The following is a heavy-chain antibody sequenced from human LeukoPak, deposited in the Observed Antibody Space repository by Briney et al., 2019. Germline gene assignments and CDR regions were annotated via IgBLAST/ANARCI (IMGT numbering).Heavy chain of an antibody. D-gene: IGHD3-3*01. Sequence: GGSLRLSCAASGFTFSSYGMHWVRQAPGKGLEWVAVISYDGSNKYYADSVKGRLTISRDNSKNTLYLQMNSLRAEDTAVYYCAKPRYRTIFGVVIISWGQGTLVTVSS. J-gene: IGHJ4*02. V-gene: IGHV3-30*18. CDR2: ISYDGSNK. CDR1: GFTFSSYG. CDR3: AKPRYRTIFGVVIIS.